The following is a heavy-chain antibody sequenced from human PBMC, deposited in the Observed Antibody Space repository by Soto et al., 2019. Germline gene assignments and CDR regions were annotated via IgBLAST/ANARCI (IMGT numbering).Heavy chain of an antibody. V-gene: IGHV5-51*01. CDR2: IYPGDSDT. Sequence: GESLKISCKGSGYSFTSYWIGWVRQMPGKGLEWMGIIYPGDSDTRYSPSYQGQVTISADKSISTAYLQWSSLKASDTAMYYCARGYCSSTSCYPRNWFDPWGQGPLVTVSS. D-gene: IGHD2-2*01. J-gene: IGHJ5*02. CDR1: GYSFTSYW. CDR3: ARGYCSSTSCYPRNWFDP.